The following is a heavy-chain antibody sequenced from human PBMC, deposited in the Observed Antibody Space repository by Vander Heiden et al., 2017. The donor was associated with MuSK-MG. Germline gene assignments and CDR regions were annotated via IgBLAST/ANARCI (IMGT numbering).Heavy chain of an antibody. CDR3: TRGFSAFDY. Sequence: EVQLLEPGGGLVQPGGSLRLSCSTSGFTFRRYAMTWVRQAPGKGLEWVSAISESGDSTYYADSVKGRFTISRDNSKNTLYLQLNSLRAEDTAVYYCTRGFSAFDYWGQGTLVTVSS. CDR1: GFTFRRYA. CDR2: ISESGDST. V-gene: IGHV3-23*01. J-gene: IGHJ4*02. D-gene: IGHD1-26*01.